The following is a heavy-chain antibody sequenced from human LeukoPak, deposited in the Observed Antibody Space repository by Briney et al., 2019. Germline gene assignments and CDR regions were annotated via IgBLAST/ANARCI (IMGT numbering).Heavy chain of an antibody. V-gene: IGHV3-30*18. CDR1: GFTFSSYG. CDR3: AKDLQGWFDP. J-gene: IGHJ5*02. Sequence: LSGGSLRLSCAASGFTFSSYGMPWVRQAPGKGLEWVAVISYDGSNKYYADSVKGRFTISRDNSKNTLYLQMNSLRAEDTAVYYCAKDLQGWFDPWGQGTLVTVSS. CDR2: ISYDGSNK.